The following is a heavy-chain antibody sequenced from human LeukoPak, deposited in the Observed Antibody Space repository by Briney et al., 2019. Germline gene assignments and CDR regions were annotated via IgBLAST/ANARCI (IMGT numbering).Heavy chain of an antibody. CDR3: TRDRPVVCSSTSCYPRFDY. D-gene: IGHD2-2*01. CDR1: GFTFNSYW. J-gene: IGHJ4*02. Sequence: SGGSLRLSCAASGFTFNSYWMHWVRQAPGKGLVWVSRINSDGSGSSYADSVKGRFTISRDNAKNTLYLQMNSLRAEDTAVYFCTRDRPVVCSSTSCYPRFDYWGQGTLVTVSS. V-gene: IGHV3-74*01. CDR2: INSDGSGS.